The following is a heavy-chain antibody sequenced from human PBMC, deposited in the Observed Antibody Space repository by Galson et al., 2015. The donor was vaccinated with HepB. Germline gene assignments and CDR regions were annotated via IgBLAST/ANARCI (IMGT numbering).Heavy chain of an antibody. CDR3: TRDRPIDY. V-gene: IGHV3-49*03. CDR1: GFTFGAYA. Sequence: SLRLSCATSGFTFGAYAVAWFRQAPGKGLEWVGFIKSKADGETTKYAASVEGRFTISRDDSKSIAYLQMNSLKTEDTAQYYCTRDRPIDYWGQGTLVTVSS. CDR2: IKSKADGETT. J-gene: IGHJ4*02.